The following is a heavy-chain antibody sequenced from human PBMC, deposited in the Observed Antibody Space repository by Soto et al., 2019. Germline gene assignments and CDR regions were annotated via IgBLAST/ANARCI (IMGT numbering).Heavy chain of an antibody. V-gene: IGHV1-24*01. CDR2: FDPEDGET. CDR3: ATDQGRYDFWSGSNTIKSDY. CDR1: GYTLTELS. J-gene: IGHJ4*02. Sequence: ASVKVSFKVSGYTLTELSMHWVRQAPGKGLEWMGGFDPEDGETIYAQKFQGRVAMTEDTSTDTAYMELSSLRSEDTAVYYCATDQGRYDFWSGSNTIKSDYWGQGTLVTVSS. D-gene: IGHD3-3*01.